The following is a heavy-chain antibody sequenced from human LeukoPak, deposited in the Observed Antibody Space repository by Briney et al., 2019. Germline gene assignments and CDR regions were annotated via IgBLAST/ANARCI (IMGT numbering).Heavy chain of an antibody. CDR1: GGSISSSSYY. Sequence: SETLSLTCTVSGGSISSSSYYWGWIRQPPGKGLEWIGSIYYSGSTYYNPSLKSRVTISVDTSKNQFSLKLSSVTAADTAVYYCARESDGYYWGQGTLVTVSS. CDR2: IYYSGST. V-gene: IGHV4-39*07. J-gene: IGHJ4*02. CDR3: ARESDGYY.